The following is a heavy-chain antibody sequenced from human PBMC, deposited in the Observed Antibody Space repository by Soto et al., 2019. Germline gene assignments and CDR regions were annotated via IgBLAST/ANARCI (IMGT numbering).Heavy chain of an antibody. V-gene: IGHV1-8*02. CDR2: MNPINGAT. CDR1: GYDFTAYD. D-gene: IGHD6-13*01. J-gene: IGHJ6*02. Sequence: GASVKVSFKASGYDFTAYDSNWVRQASGQGLEWMGWMNPINGATGSARRFQGRVSMTRNTATGTAYLELTSLRSDDSAVHYCGRGPSPRAPAGGTPYYFAMDVWGQGTTVTVSS. CDR3: GRGPSPRAPAGGTPYYFAMDV.